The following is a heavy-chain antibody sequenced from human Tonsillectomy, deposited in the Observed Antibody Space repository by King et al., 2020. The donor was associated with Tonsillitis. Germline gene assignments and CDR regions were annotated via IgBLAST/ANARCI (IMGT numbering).Heavy chain of an antibody. J-gene: IGHJ6*02. CDR1: GGSFSGYY. CDR2: INHSGST. D-gene: IGHD2-2*01. V-gene: IGHV4-34*01. Sequence: VLLQQWGAGLLKPSETLSLTCAVYGGSFSGYYWSWIRQPPGKGLEWIGEINHSGSTNYNPSLKSRVTISVDTSKNQFSLKLSSVTAADTAVYYCARGDIVVVPAAMENYYYYYGMDVWGQGTTVTVSS. CDR3: ARGDIVVVPAAMENYYYYYGMDV.